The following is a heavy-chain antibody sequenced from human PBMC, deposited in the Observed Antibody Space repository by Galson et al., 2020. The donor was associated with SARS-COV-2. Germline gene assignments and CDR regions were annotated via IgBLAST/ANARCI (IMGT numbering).Heavy chain of an antibody. J-gene: IGHJ6*02. D-gene: IGHD3-10*01. CDR3: ARVPHEMVGGEDEGDV. CDR1: GDTFRNYA. Sequence: SVTVSCKASGDTFRNYAINWVRQAPGQGLEWMGGIIPVYDTANYAQKFQGRVTITADESTVTAYMELKRLRSDDTAVYYCARVPHEMVGGEDEGDVWGEG. CDR2: IIPVYDTA. V-gene: IGHV1-69*13.